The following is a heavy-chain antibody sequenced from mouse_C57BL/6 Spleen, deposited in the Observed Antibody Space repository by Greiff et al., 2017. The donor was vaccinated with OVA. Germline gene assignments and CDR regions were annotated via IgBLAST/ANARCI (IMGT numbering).Heavy chain of an antibody. D-gene: IGHD3-2*01. CDR1: GYTFTDYD. J-gene: IGHJ4*01. V-gene: IGHV1-77*01. CDR2: IGPESGST. CDR3: AKDDSHYYAMYY. Sequence: QVQLQQSGAELVKPGASVKISCKASGYTFTDYDINWVKQRPGQGLEWIGKIGPESGSTYYNEKFKGKATLTADKSSSTAYTQLSSLTSEDSAVYFCAKDDSHYYAMYYWGQGTSVTVAS.